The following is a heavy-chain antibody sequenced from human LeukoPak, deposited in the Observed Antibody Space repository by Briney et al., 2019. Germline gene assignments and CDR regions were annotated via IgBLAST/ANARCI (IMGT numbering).Heavy chain of an antibody. CDR1: GFTFSTYS. CDR2: IYTSSSII. D-gene: IGHD3-10*01. Sequence: GGSLRLSCAASGFTFSTYSMNWVRQAPGKGLEWVSYIYTSSSIIYYADSVKGRFTISRDDAKNSLYLQMSSLRAEDTAVYYCAIPFYGSGSYFSDDAFDIWGQGTMVTVSS. CDR3: AIPFYGSGSYFSDDAFDI. V-gene: IGHV3-48*04. J-gene: IGHJ3*02.